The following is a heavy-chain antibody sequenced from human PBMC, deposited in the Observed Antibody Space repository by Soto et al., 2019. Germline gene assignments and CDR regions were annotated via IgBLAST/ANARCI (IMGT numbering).Heavy chain of an antibody. CDR1: GGSVSSGSYY. J-gene: IGHJ4*02. Sequence: SETLSLTCTVSGGSVSSGSYYWSWIRQPPGKGLEWIGYIYYSGSTNYNPSLKSRVTISVDTSKNQFSLKLSSVTAADTAVYYCARLEIYDYVWGTYRPTRSYYFDYWGQGDLETGSA. V-gene: IGHV4-61*01. D-gene: IGHD3-16*02. CDR3: ARLEIYDYVWGTYRPTRSYYFDY. CDR2: IYYSGST.